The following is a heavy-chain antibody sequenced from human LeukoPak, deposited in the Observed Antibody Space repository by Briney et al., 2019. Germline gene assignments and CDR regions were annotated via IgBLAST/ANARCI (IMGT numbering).Heavy chain of an antibody. CDR3: APHHGNYYVGRWFDP. CDR1: GFTFSSYA. D-gene: IGHD3-10*02. CDR2: ISGGSSST. J-gene: IGHJ5*02. Sequence: GGSLRLSCAASGFTFSSYAMSWVRQAPGKGLEWVSGISGGSSSTYYADSVKGRFTISRDNSKSTLYLQMNSLRAEDTAVYYCAPHHGNYYVGRWFDPWGQGTLATVSS. V-gene: IGHV3-23*01.